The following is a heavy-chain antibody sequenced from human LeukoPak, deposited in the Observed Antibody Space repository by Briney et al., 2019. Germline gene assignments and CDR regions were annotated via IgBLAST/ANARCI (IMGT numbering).Heavy chain of an antibody. V-gene: IGHV4-61*02. Sequence: PSETLSLTCTVSGDSISSSRSYWSWIRQPAGKGLEWIGRIYTYESPNYNPSLKSRVTISVDTSKNQFSLKLTSVTAADTAVYYCATIFVGSAHYYYYMDVWGKGTTVTISS. CDR2: IYTYESP. CDR3: ATIFVGSAHYYYYMDV. J-gene: IGHJ6*03. D-gene: IGHD2/OR15-2a*01. CDR1: GDSISSSRSY.